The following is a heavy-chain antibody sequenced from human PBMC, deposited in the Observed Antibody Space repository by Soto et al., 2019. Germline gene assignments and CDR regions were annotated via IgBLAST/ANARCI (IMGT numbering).Heavy chain of an antibody. CDR3: AREDISNFDY. V-gene: IGHV4-31*03. CDR2: IYYSGST. CDR1: GGYIRSGGYY. J-gene: IGHJ4*02. D-gene: IGHD2-15*01. Sequence: SETQSLTCTVSGGYIRSGGYYWSWIRQHPGKGLEWIGYIYYSGSTYYNPSLKSRVTISVDTSKNQFSLKLSSVTAADTAVYYCAREDISNFDYWGQGTLVTVSS.